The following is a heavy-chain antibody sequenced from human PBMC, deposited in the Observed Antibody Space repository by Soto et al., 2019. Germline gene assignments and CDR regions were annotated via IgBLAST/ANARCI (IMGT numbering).Heavy chain of an antibody. CDR3: ARHELELELLLGGFDP. V-gene: IGHV4-39*01. Sequence: QLQLQESGPGLVKPSETLSLTCTVSGGSISSSSYYWGWIRQPPGKGLEWIGSIYYSGSTYYNPSLKSRVTISVDTSKNQFSLKLSSVTAADTAVYYCARHELELELLLGGFDPWGQGTLVTVSS. J-gene: IGHJ5*02. CDR2: IYYSGST. D-gene: IGHD1-7*01. CDR1: GGSISSSSYY.